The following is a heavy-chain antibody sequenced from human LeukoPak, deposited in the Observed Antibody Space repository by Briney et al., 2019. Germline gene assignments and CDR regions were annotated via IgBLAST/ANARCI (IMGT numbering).Heavy chain of an antibody. D-gene: IGHD3-10*01. CDR1: GFTVSSDY. V-gene: IGHV3-53*04. Sequence: GGSLRLSCAASGFTVSSDYMNWVRQAPGKGLEWVSVIYSSSITSYADSVKGRFTISRHNSKNTLYLQMNSLRADDTAVYYCARGRGAANDAFDIWGQGTMVTVSS. J-gene: IGHJ3*02. CDR2: IYSSSIT. CDR3: ARGRGAANDAFDI.